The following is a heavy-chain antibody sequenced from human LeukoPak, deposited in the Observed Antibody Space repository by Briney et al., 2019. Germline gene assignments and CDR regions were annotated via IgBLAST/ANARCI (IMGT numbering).Heavy chain of an antibody. D-gene: IGHD6-19*01. CDR3: ARGGIAVAGDY. V-gene: IGHV4-31*03. CDR1: GGSISIGGYY. J-gene: IGHJ4*02. CDR2: IYYSGST. Sequence: SQTLSLTCTVSGGSISIGGYYWSWIRQHPGKGPEWIGYIYYSGSTYYNPSLKSRVTISVDTSKNQFSLKLSSVTAADTAVYYCARGGIAVAGDYWGQGTLVTVSS.